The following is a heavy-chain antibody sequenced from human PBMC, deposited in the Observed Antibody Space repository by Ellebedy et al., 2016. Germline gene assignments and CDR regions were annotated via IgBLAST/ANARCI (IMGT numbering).Heavy chain of an antibody. CDR2: INSDGSST. J-gene: IGHJ6*02. CDR3: ARVGVLGDGMDV. Sequence: GESLKISCAASGFTFSSYWMHWVRQAPGKGLVWVSRINSDGSSTSYADSVKGRFTISRDNAKNTLYLQMNSLRAEDTAVYYCARVGVLGDGMDVWGQGTTVTVSS. D-gene: IGHD3-16*01. V-gene: IGHV3-74*01. CDR1: GFTFSSYW.